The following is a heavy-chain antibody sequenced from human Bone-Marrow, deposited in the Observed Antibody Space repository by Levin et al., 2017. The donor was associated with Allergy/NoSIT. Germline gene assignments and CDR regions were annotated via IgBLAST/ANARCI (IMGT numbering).Heavy chain of an antibody. D-gene: IGHD3-9*01. CDR2: INANRGNT. V-gene: IGHV1-2*02. J-gene: IGHJ4*02. Sequence: RASVKVSCKASGYTFISHYMHWVRQAPGQGLEYMGWINANRGNTNYEQRFQGRVTMTRDTSLNTAYMELSGLTSDDTAVYYCARVALTGYYSDYWGQGTLVTVSS. CDR3: ARVALTGYYSDY. CDR1: GYTFISHY.